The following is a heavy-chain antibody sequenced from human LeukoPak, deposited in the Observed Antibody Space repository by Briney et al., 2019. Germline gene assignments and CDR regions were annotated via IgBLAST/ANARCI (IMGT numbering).Heavy chain of an antibody. V-gene: IGHV5-10-1*01. D-gene: IGHD6-19*01. CDR3: ARHIAVAHFDY. J-gene: IGHJ4*02. Sequence: GESLRISCKGSGYSFTSYRISWVRQMPGEGLEWMGRIDPSDSYTNYRPSFQGHVTISADKSISTAYLQWSSLKASDTAMYYCARHIAVAHFDYWGQGTLVTVSS. CDR1: GYSFTSYR. CDR2: IDPSDSYT.